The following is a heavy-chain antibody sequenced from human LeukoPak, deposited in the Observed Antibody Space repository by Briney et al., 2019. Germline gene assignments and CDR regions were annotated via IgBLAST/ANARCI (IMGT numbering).Heavy chain of an antibody. CDR2: IYYSGST. V-gene: IGHV4-59*12. CDR1: GGSISSYY. D-gene: IGHD2-2*02. J-gene: IGHJ4*02. CDR3: ARDGYCSSTSCYKQGTFDY. Sequence: SETLSLTCTVSGGSISSYYWSWIRQPPGKGLEWIGYIYYSGSTNYNPSLKSRVTISVDTSKNQFSLKLSSVTAADTAVYYCARDGYCSSTSCYKQGTFDYWGQGTLVTVSS.